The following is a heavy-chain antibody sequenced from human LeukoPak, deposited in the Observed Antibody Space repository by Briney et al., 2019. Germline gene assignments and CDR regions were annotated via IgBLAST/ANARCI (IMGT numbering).Heavy chain of an antibody. J-gene: IGHJ3*01. V-gene: IGHV3-30*04. CDR1: GFIFSSYA. CDR3: AREGYYYGSESYHADAFDV. CDR2: MSYDGSNE. Sequence: PGGSLRLSCAAFGFIFSSYAMRWVRQAPGTGLQWVAFMSYDGSNEYYADSVKGRFTISRDNSKNTLYLQMNSLSAEDTAVYYCAREGYYYGSESYHADAFDVWGHGTMVTVSS. D-gene: IGHD3-10*01.